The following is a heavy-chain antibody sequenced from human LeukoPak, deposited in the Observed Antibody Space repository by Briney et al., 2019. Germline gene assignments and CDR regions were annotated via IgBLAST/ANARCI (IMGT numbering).Heavy chain of an antibody. Sequence: ETLSLTCTVSGGSISSTSYYWGWIRQSPGKGLEWVSVIYSGGSTYYADSVKGRFTISRDNSKNTLYLQMNSLRAEDTAVYYCAREPELHDYGGNSVPSYYFDYWGQGTLVTVSS. CDR2: IYSGGST. J-gene: IGHJ4*02. D-gene: IGHD4-23*01. CDR3: AREPELHDYGGNSVPSYYFDY. CDR1: GGSISSTSYY. V-gene: IGHV3-66*02.